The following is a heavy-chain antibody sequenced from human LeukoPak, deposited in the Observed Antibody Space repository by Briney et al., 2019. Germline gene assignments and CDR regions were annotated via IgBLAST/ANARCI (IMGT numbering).Heavy chain of an antibody. CDR2: LKQDGSEK. V-gene: IGHV3-7*05. CDR1: GFTLSNYW. CDR3: ASTQSFDY. J-gene: IGHJ4*02. Sequence: PGESLRLSCVASGFTLSNYWMSWVLQAPGKGLEWVANLKQDGSEKYYADSVKGRFTISRDNAKSSLYLQLNSLRVEDTAVYHCASTQSFDYWGQGTLVTVPS.